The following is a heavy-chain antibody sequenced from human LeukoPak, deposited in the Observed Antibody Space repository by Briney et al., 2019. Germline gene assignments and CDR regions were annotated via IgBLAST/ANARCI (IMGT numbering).Heavy chain of an antibody. CDR1: GFTFMNYY. J-gene: IGHJ4*02. Sequence: KPGGSLTLSCTASGFTFMNYYMKWVRQAPGKGLEWVSSISTNSSFIYYRDSVRRLFTISRDNTKHSLYLHMNTLRGGDTSVFYFARDVDFAHYRHHYWAEGTLVTVPP. D-gene: IGHD3-9*01. CDR3: ARDVDFAHYRHHY. CDR2: ISTNSSFI. V-gene: IGHV3-21*01.